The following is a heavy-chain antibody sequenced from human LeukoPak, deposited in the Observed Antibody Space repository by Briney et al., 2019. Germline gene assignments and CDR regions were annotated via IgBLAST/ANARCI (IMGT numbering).Heavy chain of an antibody. CDR2: INTDGTVT. Sequence: GGSLRLSCAVSGFTFSKYWMLWVRHAPGKGLESVSRINTDGTVTTYADSVKGRFTVSRDNADNTMFLQMNSVRDEYTAVYYCATKQWLAPPPDSWGQGTPVTVSS. V-gene: IGHV3-74*01. CDR1: GFTFSKYW. J-gene: IGHJ4*02. CDR3: ATKQWLAPPPDS. D-gene: IGHD6-19*01.